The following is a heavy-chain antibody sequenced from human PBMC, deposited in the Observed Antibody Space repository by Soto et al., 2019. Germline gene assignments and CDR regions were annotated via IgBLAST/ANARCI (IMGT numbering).Heavy chain of an antibody. D-gene: IGHD5-18*01. V-gene: IGHV4-39*01. CDR3: ARFGYACGYPDYCGMDV. CDR2: IYYSGST. J-gene: IGHJ6*02. Sequence: SETLSLTCTVSGVSISSSGYYWGWIRQPPGKGLEWIGSIYYSGSTYYNPSLKSRVTISVDTSKNQFSLKLSSVTAADTAVYYSARFGYACGYPDYCGMDVWGQGATVTVSS. CDR1: GVSISSSGYY.